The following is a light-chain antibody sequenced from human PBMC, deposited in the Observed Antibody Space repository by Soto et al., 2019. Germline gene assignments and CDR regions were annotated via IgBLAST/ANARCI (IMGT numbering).Light chain of an antibody. J-gene: IGKJ4*01. V-gene: IGKV3-15*01. Sequence: EIVMTQSPAILSVSPGERATLSCRANQSISSNLAWYQQKPGQAPRLLIYGAATRATGIPATFSGSGPGTDFTLTINRRRSEDFSVYYWQLDNNCGGTFGGGTKVEI. CDR3: QLDNNCGGT. CDR2: GAA. CDR1: QSISSN.